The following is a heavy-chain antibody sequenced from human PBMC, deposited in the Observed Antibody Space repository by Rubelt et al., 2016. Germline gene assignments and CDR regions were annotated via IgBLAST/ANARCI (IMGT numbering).Heavy chain of an antibody. CDR2: MSYGGSA. V-gene: IGHV4-59*11. D-gene: IGHD4-23*01. CDR1: GDSISSRY. Sequence: QVQLQESGPGLVKPSATLSLTCTVSGDSISSRYWSWLRQPPGKGLEWIGYMSYGGSANYNPSLKSRVSISIDTSRNQFSLMLGFVTAADTAVYYWARDLGAYGGNDAFDFWGPGTLVTVSS. CDR3: ARDLGAYGGNDAFDF. J-gene: IGHJ3*01.